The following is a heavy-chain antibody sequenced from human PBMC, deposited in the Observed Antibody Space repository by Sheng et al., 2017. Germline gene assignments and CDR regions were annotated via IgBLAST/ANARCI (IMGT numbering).Heavy chain of an antibody. V-gene: IGHV3-74*01. CDR1: GFTFRTYW. J-gene: IGHJ5*02. CDR3: VSGTTGLA. D-gene: IGHD1-1*01. Sequence: EVQLVESGGGLVQPGGSLRLSCAASGFTFRTYWMHWVRQAPGKGLVWVSRINSDGGSTSYADSVKGRFTISRDNAKNTLYLQMNSLRAEDTAVYYCVSGTTGLAWVQGTLVTVSS. CDR2: INSDGGST.